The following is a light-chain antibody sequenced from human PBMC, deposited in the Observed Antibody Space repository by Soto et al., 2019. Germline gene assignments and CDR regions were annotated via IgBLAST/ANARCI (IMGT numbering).Light chain of an antibody. J-gene: IGKJ5*01. CDR3: QQYGCSAT. Sequence: EIVLTQSPGTLSLSPGERATLSCRASQSVSSSYLAWYQQKPGQAPSLLIYGASSRATGIPARFSGSGSGTDFTLTISRLEPDAFAVYYCQQYGCSATFGQGTRLEIK. V-gene: IGKV3-20*01. CDR1: QSVSSSY. CDR2: GAS.